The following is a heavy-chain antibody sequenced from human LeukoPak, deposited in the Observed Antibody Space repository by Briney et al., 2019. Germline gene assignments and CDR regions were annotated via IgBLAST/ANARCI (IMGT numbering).Heavy chain of an antibody. V-gene: IGHV4-30-2*01. D-gene: IGHD2-2*01. CDR2: IYHTGIT. CDR1: GVSITSGGYS. J-gene: IGHJ4*02. Sequence: PSQTLSLTCAVSGVSITSGGYSWSWVRQPPGRGLEWIGYIYHTGITYYSPSLKSRVTISVDRSENQFSLNLSSVTAADTAVYYCARGTPTAMNRYFDYWGQGTLVTVSS. CDR3: ARGTPTAMNRYFDY.